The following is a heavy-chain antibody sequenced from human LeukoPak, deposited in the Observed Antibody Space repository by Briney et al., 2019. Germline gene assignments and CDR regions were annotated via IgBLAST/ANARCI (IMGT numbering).Heavy chain of an antibody. CDR1: GFTFSSYA. CDR2: ISGSGGST. V-gene: IGHV3-23*01. CDR3: AKSVGYCSSTSCYWSGLYYFDY. D-gene: IGHD2-2*01. Sequence: GGSLRLSCAASGFTFSSYAMSWVRQAPGKGLEWVSAISGSGGSTYYADSVKARFTISRHNSKNTLYLQMNSLRAEDTAVYYCAKSVGYCSSTSCYWSGLYYFDYWGRGTLVTVSS. J-gene: IGHJ4*02.